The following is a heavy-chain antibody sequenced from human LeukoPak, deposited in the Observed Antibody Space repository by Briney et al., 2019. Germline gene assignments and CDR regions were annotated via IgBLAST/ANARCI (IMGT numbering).Heavy chain of an antibody. V-gene: IGHV3-7*01. CDR1: GFTLSDHW. CDR3: ARDHDGIVVVVAAHGMDV. Sequence: GGSLRLSCAASGFTLSDHWMTWVRQAPGKGLEWVAYIKQDGGEKYYVDSVKGRFTISRDNSKNSLYLQMNSLRAEDTAVYYCARDHDGIVVVVAAHGMDVWGQGTTVTVSS. CDR2: IKQDGGEK. D-gene: IGHD2-15*01. J-gene: IGHJ6*02.